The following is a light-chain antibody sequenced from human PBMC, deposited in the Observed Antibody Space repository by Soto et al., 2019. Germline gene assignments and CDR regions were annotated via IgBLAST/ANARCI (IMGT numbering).Light chain of an antibody. CDR3: QQFGSSPT. V-gene: IGKV3-20*01. CDR2: GAS. J-gene: IGKJ1*01. CDR1: QSVSSSN. Sequence: EIVLTQSPGTLSLSPGERATLSCRASQSVSSSNLAWYQQKAGQAPRLLIYGASSRATGIPDRFSGSGSGTDFTLTISRLEPEDFAVYYCQQFGSSPTFGQGTKVDIK.